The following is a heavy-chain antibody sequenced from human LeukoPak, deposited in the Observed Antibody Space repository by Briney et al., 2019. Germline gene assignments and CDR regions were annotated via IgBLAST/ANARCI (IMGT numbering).Heavy chain of an antibody. D-gene: IGHD3-10*01. V-gene: IGHV3-74*01. Sequence: GGSLRLSCAASGFTFSSYWMHWVRQAPGKGLVWVSRINSNGSSTSYADSVKGRFTISRDNAKNTLYLQMNSLRAEDTAVYYCARANYYGSGRAAFDIWGQGTMVTVSS. CDR2: INSNGSST. CDR3: ARANYYGSGRAAFDI. CDR1: GFTFSSYW. J-gene: IGHJ3*02.